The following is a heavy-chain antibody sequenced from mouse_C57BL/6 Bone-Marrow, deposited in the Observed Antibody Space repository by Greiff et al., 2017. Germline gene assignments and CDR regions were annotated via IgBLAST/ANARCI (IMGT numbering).Heavy chain of an antibody. J-gene: IGHJ3*01. CDR1: GYTFTSYW. CDR3: ARDYYGYSSLFAY. D-gene: IGHD2-2*01. V-gene: IGHV1-69*01. Sequence: QVQLQQPGAELVMPGASVKLSCKASGYTFTSYWMHWVKQRPGQGLEWIGEIDPSDSYTNYNQKFKGKSTLTVDKSSSTAYMHLSSLTSENSAVYYCARDYYGYSSLFAYWGQGTLVTVFA. CDR2: IDPSDSYT.